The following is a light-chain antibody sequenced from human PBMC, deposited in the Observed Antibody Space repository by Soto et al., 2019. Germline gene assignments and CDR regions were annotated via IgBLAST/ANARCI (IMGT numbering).Light chain of an antibody. CDR2: ATS. J-gene: IGKJ2*01. CDR1: QSVDSTY. CDR3: QQYDTSPPMYT. V-gene: IGKV3-20*01. Sequence: EIVLTQSPGTLSLSPGERATLSCRARQSVDSTYLAWYQQKTDQSPRLLIYATSTRAAGIPDRFSGSGSGTDFTLNISRLEPDDVAVYYCQQYDTSPPMYTFGQGTKLDIK.